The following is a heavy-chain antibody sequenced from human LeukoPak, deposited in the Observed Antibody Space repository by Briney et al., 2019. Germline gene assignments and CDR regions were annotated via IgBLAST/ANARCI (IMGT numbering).Heavy chain of an antibody. J-gene: IGHJ4*02. D-gene: IGHD4-23*01. CDR2: ISYDGSNK. Sequence: GRSLSLSCAASGFIFSSYGIHWVRQAPGKGLEWVAAISYDGSNKYYADSVKGRFSISRDNSKNTLYLQMNSLRAEDTAAYYCAKTGGNTPTDYYFDYRGQGTLVTVSS. CDR3: AKTGGNTPTDYYFDY. V-gene: IGHV3-30*18. CDR1: GFIFSSYG.